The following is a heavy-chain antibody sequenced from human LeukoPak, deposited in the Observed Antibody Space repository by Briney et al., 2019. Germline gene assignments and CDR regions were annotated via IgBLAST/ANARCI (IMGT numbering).Heavy chain of an antibody. CDR1: GYTFTSYG. CDR3: ARSPYYDFWSGYPSDY. J-gene: IGHJ4*02. V-gene: IGHV1-18*01. CDR2: ISAYNGNT. D-gene: IGHD3-3*01. Sequence: ASVKVSCKASGYTFTSYGISWVRQASGQGLEWMGWISAYNGNTNYAQKLQGRVTMTTDTSTSTAYMELRSLRSDDTAVYYCARSPYYDFWSGYPSDYWGQGTLVTVSS.